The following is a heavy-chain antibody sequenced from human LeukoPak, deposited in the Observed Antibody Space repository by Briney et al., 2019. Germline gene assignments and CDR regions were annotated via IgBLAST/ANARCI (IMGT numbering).Heavy chain of an antibody. J-gene: IGHJ3*02. V-gene: IGHV3-30-3*01. Sequence: GGSLRLSCAAPGSTSSIYAMHWVRQAQGKGLGWVALISYVVSNKYYADYVKGRFTISRANSKNTLYLQMNSLRAEDTAVYYCARDSRFKLYYYDSSGIDIWGQGTMVTVSS. D-gene: IGHD3-22*01. CDR2: ISYVVSNK. CDR3: ARDSRFKLYYYDSSGIDI. CDR1: GSTSSIYA.